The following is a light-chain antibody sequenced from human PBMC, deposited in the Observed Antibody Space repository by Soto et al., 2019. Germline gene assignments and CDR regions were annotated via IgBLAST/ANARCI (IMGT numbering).Light chain of an antibody. J-gene: IGKJ4*01. CDR3: QQYNNWPLT. Sequence: EIVMTQSPATLSLSPGERATLSCRASQSVSSNLAWYQQKPGQAPRLLIYGASTRATGIPARFSGSGSGTEFTLTIGSLQSEDFAVYYCQQYNNWPLTFGGGTKVEIK. CDR2: GAS. CDR1: QSVSSN. V-gene: IGKV3-15*01.